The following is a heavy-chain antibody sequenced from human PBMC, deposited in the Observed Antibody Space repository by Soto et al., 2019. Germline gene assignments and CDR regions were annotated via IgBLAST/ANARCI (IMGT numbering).Heavy chain of an antibody. J-gene: IGHJ1*01. V-gene: IGHV4-34*01. CDR2: INHSGST. D-gene: IGHD3-9*01. CDR1: GGSFSGYY. Sequence: SETLSLTCAVYGGSFSGYYWSWIRQPPGKGLEWIGEINHSGSTNYNPSLKSRVTISVDTSKNQFSLKLSSVTAADTAVYYCARRAPTYYDILSRDCYFQHWGQGTLVTVSS. CDR3: ARRAPTYYDILSRDCYFQH.